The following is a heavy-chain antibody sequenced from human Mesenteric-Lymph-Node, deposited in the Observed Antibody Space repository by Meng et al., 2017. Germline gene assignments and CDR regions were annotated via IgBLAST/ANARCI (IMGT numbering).Heavy chain of an antibody. CDR3: GGSGPNKYYFDY. CDR2: INHSGST. V-gene: IGHV4-34*01. CDR1: GGSFSGYY. J-gene: IGHJ4*02. D-gene: IGHD2-15*01. Sequence: QVQLQQGGAGLLKPSETLSLTCAVDGGSFSGYYWSWIRQPPGKGLEWIGEINHSGSTNYNPSLKSRVTISVDTSKNQFSLKLSSVTAADTAVYYCGGSGPNKYYFDYWGQGTLVTVSS.